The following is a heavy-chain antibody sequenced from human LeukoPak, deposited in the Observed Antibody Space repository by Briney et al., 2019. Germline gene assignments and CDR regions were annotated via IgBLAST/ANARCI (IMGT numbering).Heavy chain of an antibody. D-gene: IGHD1-26*01. V-gene: IGHV4-59*08. CDR3: ANEDYTGSCRQCRGGLDY. CDR1: GGSISSYY. CDR2: IYYSGST. J-gene: IGHJ4*02. Sequence: SETLSLTCTVSGGSISSYYWSWIRQPPGKGLEWIGYIYYSGSTNHNPSLKSRVTISVDTSKNQFSLKLSSVTAADTAVYYCANEDYTGSCRQCRGGLDYWGQGTLVTVSS.